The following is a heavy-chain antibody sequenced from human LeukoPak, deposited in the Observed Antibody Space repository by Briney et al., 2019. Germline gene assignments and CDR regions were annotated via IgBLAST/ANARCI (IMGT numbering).Heavy chain of an antibody. V-gene: IGHV3-11*06. CDR3: ARVSEGGCSSTSCYLYYYYYGMDV. Sequence: GGSLRLSCAASGFAFSDCYMTWIRQAPGKGLEYISYIGGSNGDITYADSVKGRFTISRDNAKNSLYLQMNSLRAEDTAVYYCARVSEGGCSSTSCYLYYYYYGMDVWGQGTTVTVSS. J-gene: IGHJ6*02. CDR1: GFAFSDCY. D-gene: IGHD2-2*01. CDR2: IGGSNGDI.